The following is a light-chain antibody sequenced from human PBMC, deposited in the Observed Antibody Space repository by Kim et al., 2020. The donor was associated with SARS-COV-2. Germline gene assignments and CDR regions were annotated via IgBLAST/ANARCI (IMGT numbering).Light chain of an antibody. CDR3: QQSHTTPLLT. J-gene: IGKJ4*01. Sequence: DIQMTQSPSSLAASIGDRVTIACRASQSISTYLNWYQQKPGKAPKLLIYAASSLQSGVPSRFSGSGSGTHFTLTISSLQPEDFATYYCQQSHTTPLLTFGGGTKV. CDR2: AAS. CDR1: QSISTY. V-gene: IGKV1-39*01.